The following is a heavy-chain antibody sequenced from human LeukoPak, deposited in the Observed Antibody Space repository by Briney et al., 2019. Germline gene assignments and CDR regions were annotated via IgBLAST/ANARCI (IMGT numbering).Heavy chain of an antibody. CDR3: ARAGSQSHVDAAMGFCNY. Sequence: GGSLRLSCAASGFTFSSYAMHWVRQAPGKGLERVAVISYDGSNKYYADSVKGRFTISRDNSKNTLYLQMDSLSAEDTAVYYCARAGSQSHVDAAMGFCNYWGQGTLVTVSS. D-gene: IGHD5-18*01. V-gene: IGHV3-30-3*01. CDR1: GFTFSSYA. CDR2: ISYDGSNK. J-gene: IGHJ4*02.